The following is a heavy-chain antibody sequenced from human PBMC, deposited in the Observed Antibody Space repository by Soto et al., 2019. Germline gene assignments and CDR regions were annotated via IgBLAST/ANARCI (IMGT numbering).Heavy chain of an antibody. V-gene: IGHV1-69*01. Sequence: QVQLVQSGAEVKKPGSSVKVSCKSSGGTFSSYAISWVQQAPGQGLEWMGGIIPIFGTANYTQKFQGRVTITADESTTTAYMELSSLRSEDTAVYYCARDPYSGSYYRTFDPWGQGTLVTVSS. D-gene: IGHD1-26*01. CDR1: GGTFSSYA. CDR2: IIPIFGTA. J-gene: IGHJ5*02. CDR3: ARDPYSGSYYRTFDP.